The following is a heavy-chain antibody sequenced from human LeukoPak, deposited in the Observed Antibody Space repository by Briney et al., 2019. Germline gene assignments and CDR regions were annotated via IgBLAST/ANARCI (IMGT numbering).Heavy chain of an antibody. D-gene: IGHD3-3*01. V-gene: IGHV3-21*01. CDR2: ISSSSSYI. J-gene: IGHJ4*02. CDR1: GFTFSSYS. Sequence: GGSLRLSCAASGFTFSSYSMNWVRQAPGKGLEWVSSISSSSSYIYYADSVKGRFTISRDNAKNSLYLQMNSLRAEETAVYYCAGARDYVFWSGSTEGKRFDYWGQGTLVTVSS. CDR3: AGARDYVFWSGSTEGKRFDY.